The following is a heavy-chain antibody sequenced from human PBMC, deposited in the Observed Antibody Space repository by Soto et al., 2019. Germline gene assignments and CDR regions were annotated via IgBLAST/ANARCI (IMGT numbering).Heavy chain of an antibody. D-gene: IGHD3-10*01. V-gene: IGHV3-23*01. CDR2: ISGSGGST. CDR3: AKGHSGVLLWSYYFDY. Sequence: EVQLLESGGGLVQPGGSLRLSCAASGFTFSSYAMSWVRQAPGKGLEWVSAISGSGGSTYYADSVKGRFTISRDNSKNTLYLQMNSLRAEDTAVYYCAKGHSGVLLWSYYFDYWGQGTLVTVSS. CDR1: GFTFSSYA. J-gene: IGHJ4*02.